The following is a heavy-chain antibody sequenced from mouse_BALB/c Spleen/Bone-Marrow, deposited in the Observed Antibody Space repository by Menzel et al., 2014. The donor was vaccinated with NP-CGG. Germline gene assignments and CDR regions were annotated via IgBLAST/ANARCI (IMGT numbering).Heavy chain of an antibody. V-gene: IGHV14-3*02. CDR1: GFNIKDTY. D-gene: IGHD1-1*01. CDR3: ARYYYGGSYFDY. CDR2: IDPANGNT. Sequence: EVQRVESGAELVKPGASVKLSCTASGFNIKDTYMHWVKQRPEQGLEWIGRIDPANGNTKYDPKFQGKATITADTSSNTAYLQLSSLTSEDTAVYYCARYYYGGSYFDYWGQGTTLTVSS. J-gene: IGHJ2*01.